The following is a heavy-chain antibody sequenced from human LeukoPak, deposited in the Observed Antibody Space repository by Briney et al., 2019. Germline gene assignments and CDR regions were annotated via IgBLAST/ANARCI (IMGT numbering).Heavy chain of an antibody. CDR1: GGAFRGYY. CDR3: ARIGGSYPPPHYYYYYYMDV. D-gene: IGHD1-26*01. J-gene: IGHJ6*03. Sequence: SETPSLTFAVYGGAFRGYYWGWIRPPPGKGVEGIGGINHSGSTNYNPSLKSRVTISVDTSKNQFSLKLSSVTAADTAVYYCARIGGSYPPPHYYYYYYMDVWGKGTTVTVSS. CDR2: INHSGST. V-gene: IGHV4-34*01.